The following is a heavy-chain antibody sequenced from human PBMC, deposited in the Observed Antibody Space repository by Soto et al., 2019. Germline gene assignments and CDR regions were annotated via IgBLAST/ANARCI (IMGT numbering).Heavy chain of an antibody. Sequence: QVQLVQSGAEVKKPGASVKVSCKASGYTFTNYDVNWVRQAAGQGLEWMGWMNPNSGNTDYAQKFRDRVAMTRNTSIDTASMEFSSLTSEDSAVYYCASQGVDFWRVGHYYGLGVWGQGTAVTVAS. J-gene: IGHJ6*02. CDR3: ASQGVDFWRVGHYYGLGV. CDR2: MNPNSGNT. V-gene: IGHV1-8*01. CDR1: GYTFTNYD. D-gene: IGHD3-3*01.